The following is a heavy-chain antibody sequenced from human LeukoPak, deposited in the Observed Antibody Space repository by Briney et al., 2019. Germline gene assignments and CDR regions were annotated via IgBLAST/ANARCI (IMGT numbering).Heavy chain of an antibody. Sequence: PGGSLRLSCAASGFTFSSYAMSWVRQAPGKGLEWVSAINGGGAGTYYADSVKGRFTISRDNSKNTLYLQMNSLRGEDTAVYYCAKMVATGNFNYWGQGTLVTVSS. V-gene: IGHV3-23*01. J-gene: IGHJ4*02. CDR2: INGGGAGT. CDR3: AKMVATGNFNY. D-gene: IGHD1-14*01. CDR1: GFTFSSYA.